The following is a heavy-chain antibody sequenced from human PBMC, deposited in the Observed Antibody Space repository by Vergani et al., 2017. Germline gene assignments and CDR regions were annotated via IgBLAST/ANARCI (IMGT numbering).Heavy chain of an antibody. CDR1: GGSISSYY. J-gene: IGHJ4*02. Sequence: QVQLQESGPGLVKHSETLTLTCTVSGGSISSYYWSWIRQPRGKGLEWIGYIYYSGSTNYKPSLKSRVTISVDTAKNQFSLKLRSVTAADTAVYYCARDSTSYHFDYWGQGTLVTVSS. CDR2: IYYSGST. V-gene: IGHV4-59*12. D-gene: IGHD2-2*01. CDR3: ARDSTSYHFDY.